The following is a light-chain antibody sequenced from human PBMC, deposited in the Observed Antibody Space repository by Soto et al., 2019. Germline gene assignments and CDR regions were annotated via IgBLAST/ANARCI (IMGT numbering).Light chain of an antibody. Sequence: DIHLTQSPSFLSASLGDRVTITCRASQGISTYLSWYQQKPGKAPNLLIYTASTLQTGVPSRFSGSAFGTEFTLTISSLQPEDFATDYCQQLAGFPITFGQGTRLEIK. V-gene: IGKV1-9*01. CDR2: TAS. J-gene: IGKJ5*01. CDR3: QQLAGFPIT. CDR1: QGISTY.